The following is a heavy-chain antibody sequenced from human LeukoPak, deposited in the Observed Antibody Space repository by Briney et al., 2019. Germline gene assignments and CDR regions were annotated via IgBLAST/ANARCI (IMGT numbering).Heavy chain of an antibody. CDR1: GFTFSSFW. V-gene: IGHV3-7*01. Sequence: GGSLRLSCAASGFTFSSFWMTWVRQAPGRGPEWVANIKEDGSEKYYVDSVKGRFTISRDNAKNSLYLQMNSLRVEDTAVYYCAKEAREGFGFDYWGQGTLVTVSS. D-gene: IGHD3-16*01. CDR2: IKEDGSEK. CDR3: AKEAREGFGFDY. J-gene: IGHJ4*02.